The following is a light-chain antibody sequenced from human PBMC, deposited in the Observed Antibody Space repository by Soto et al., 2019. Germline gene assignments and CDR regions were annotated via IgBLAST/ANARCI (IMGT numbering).Light chain of an antibody. Sequence: EIVLTQSPGTLSLSPGERATLSCRASQSVSNNYLAWYQQKPGQAPRLLIYSASNRATGIPDRFSGSGSGTDFTLPIRRLEPEDFVVYYCQQYGSSGTFGQGTKVEIK. CDR3: QQYGSSGT. CDR2: SAS. CDR1: QSVSNNY. V-gene: IGKV3-20*01. J-gene: IGKJ1*01.